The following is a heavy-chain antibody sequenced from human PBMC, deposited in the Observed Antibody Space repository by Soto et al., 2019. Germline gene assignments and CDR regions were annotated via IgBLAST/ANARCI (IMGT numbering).Heavy chain of an antibody. Sequence: GESLKISCKGSGYSFTSYWIAWVRQMPGKGLEWMGIIYPDDSDTRYSPSFQGQVTFSADKSIITAYLQWSGLKASDTAMYYCARHGFCSGGRCYSSYYYGMDVWGQGTTVTVSS. V-gene: IGHV5-51*01. D-gene: IGHD2-15*01. CDR3: ARHGFCSGGRCYSSYYYGMDV. CDR2: IYPDDSDT. CDR1: GYSFTSYW. J-gene: IGHJ6*02.